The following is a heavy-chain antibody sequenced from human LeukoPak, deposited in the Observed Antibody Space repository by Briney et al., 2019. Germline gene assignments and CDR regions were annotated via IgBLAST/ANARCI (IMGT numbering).Heavy chain of an antibody. Sequence: SQTLSLTCTVSGGSLSSADYYWSWVRQPPGKGLEWIGSIFYSGSTYFNPSLKSRLTISVATSKNQFSLKLSSVTAADTAVYYCARVDPEGLFDYWGQGTLVTVSS. J-gene: IGHJ4*02. CDR3: ARVDPEGLFDY. CDR1: GGSLSSADYY. V-gene: IGHV4-30-4*01. D-gene: IGHD3-9*01. CDR2: IFYSGST.